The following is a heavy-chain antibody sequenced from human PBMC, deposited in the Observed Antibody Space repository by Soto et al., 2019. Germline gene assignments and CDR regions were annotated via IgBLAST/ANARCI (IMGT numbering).Heavy chain of an antibody. D-gene: IGHD1-7*01. CDR3: TTDFAGTTLGDAFDI. Sequence: GGSLRLSCAASGFTFSNAWMSWVRQAPGKGLEWVGRIKSKTDGGTTDYAAPVKGRFTISRDDSKNTLYLQMNSLKTEDTAVYYCTTDFAGTTLGDAFDIWGQGTMVTVSS. CDR2: IKSKTDGGTT. V-gene: IGHV3-15*01. J-gene: IGHJ3*02. CDR1: GFTFSNAW.